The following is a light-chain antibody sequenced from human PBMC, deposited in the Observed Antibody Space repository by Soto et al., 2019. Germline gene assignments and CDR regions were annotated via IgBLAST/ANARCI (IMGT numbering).Light chain of an antibody. V-gene: IGKV3-20*01. CDR1: QTVNSDY. CDR3: HQFGYSPRT. CDR2: ATS. J-gene: IGKJ1*01. Sequence: EIVFTQSPCTLSLSPFETSTLSCRASQTVNSDYLAWFQQRPGQAPRLLIFATSRRATDIPDRFSGSGSGTDFTLAIRRLEPEDFAVYYCHQFGYSPRTFGQGTKVDI.